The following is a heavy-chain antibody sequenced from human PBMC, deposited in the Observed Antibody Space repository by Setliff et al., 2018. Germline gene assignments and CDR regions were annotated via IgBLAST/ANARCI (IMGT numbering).Heavy chain of an antibody. J-gene: IGHJ4*02. CDR3: ARDRAGYYYGSGSYYLFDY. Sequence: GGSLRLSCAASGFTFSNYAMSWVRQAPGKGLEWVSAISGSGAISYVDSVKGRFTISRDNAKNSLYLQMNSLRAEDTAVYYCARDRAGYYYGSGSYYLFDYWGQGTLVTVSS. V-gene: IGHV3-23*01. D-gene: IGHD3-10*01. CDR1: GFTFSNYA. CDR2: ISGSGAI.